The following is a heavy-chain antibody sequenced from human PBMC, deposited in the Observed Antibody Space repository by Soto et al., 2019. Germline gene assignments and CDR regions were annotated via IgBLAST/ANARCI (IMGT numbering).Heavy chain of an antibody. CDR1: GYTFISYA. Sequence: QVQLVQSGAEVKKPGASVKVSCKASGYTFISYAMHWVRQAPGHSLEWMGWINAGNGDTRYSQTFQGRVSLTRDTSASTAYMELSSLTSEDTAIYYCAAGGGGSRYWGQGTLVTVSS. D-gene: IGHD2-15*01. CDR3: AAGGGGSRY. CDR2: INAGNGDT. V-gene: IGHV1-3*01. J-gene: IGHJ4*02.